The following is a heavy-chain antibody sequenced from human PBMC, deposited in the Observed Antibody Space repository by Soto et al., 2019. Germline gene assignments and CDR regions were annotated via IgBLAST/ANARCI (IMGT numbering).Heavy chain of an antibody. D-gene: IGHD1-26*01. CDR3: ARIVGATVFDY. V-gene: IGHV4-30-4*01. CDR1: GGSISSGDYY. J-gene: IGHJ4*02. Sequence: SETLSLTCTVSGGSISSGDYYWSWIRQPPGKGLEWIGYIYYSGSTYYNPSLKSRVTISVDTSKNQFSLKLSSVTAADTAVYYCARIVGATVFDYWGQGTLVTVSS. CDR2: IYYSGST.